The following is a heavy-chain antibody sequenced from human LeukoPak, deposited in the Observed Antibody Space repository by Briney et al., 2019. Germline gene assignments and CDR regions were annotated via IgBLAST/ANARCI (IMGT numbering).Heavy chain of an antibody. J-gene: IGHJ4*02. CDR2: ISYDGSNK. V-gene: IGHV3-30*18. Sequence: GGSLRLSCAASGFTFSSYGMHWVRQAPGKGLEWVAVISYDGSNKYYADSVKGRFTISRDNSKNTLYLQMNSLRAEDTAVYYCAKDFLRNVKYYFDYWGQGTLVTVSS. CDR1: GFTFSSYG. CDR3: AKDFLRNVKYYFDY.